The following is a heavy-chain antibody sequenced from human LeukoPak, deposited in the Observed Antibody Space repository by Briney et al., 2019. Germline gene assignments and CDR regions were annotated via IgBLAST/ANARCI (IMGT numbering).Heavy chain of an antibody. V-gene: IGHV3-23*01. CDR1: GFTFSSYA. J-gene: IGHJ5*02. CDR3: AKEARVAVAGTNWFDP. CDR2: ISGSGGST. Sequence: GGSLRLSCVGSGFTFSSYAMSWVRQAPGKGLEWVSAISGSGGSTYYADSVKGRFTISRDNSKNTLYLQMNSLRAEDTAVYYCAKEARVAVAGTNWFDPWGQGTLVTVSS. D-gene: IGHD6-19*01.